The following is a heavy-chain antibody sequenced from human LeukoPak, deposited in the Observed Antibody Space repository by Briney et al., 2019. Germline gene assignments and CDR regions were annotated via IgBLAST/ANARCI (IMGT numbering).Heavy chain of an antibody. J-gene: IGHJ6*03. CDR3: ASKRADVVVTESYYYYYMDV. CDR1: GYTFTGYY. D-gene: IGHD2-21*02. V-gene: IGHV1-2*02. Sequence: ASVKVSCRASGYTFTGYYMHWVRQAPGQGLEWMGWINPNSGGTNYAQKFQGRVTMTRDTSISTAYMELSRLRSDDTAVYYCASKRADVVVTESYYYYYMDVWGKGTTVTVSS. CDR2: INPNSGGT.